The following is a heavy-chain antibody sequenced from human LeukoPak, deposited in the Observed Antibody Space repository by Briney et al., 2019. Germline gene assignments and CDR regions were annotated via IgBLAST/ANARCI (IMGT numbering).Heavy chain of an antibody. Sequence: TGGSLRPSCAASGFTFSSYSMNWVRQAPGKGLEWVSSISSSSSYIYYADSVKGRFTISRDNAKNSLYLQMNSLRAEDTAVYYCARDSSSWSSFYLDYWGQGTLVTVSS. D-gene: IGHD6-13*01. V-gene: IGHV3-21*01. CDR1: GFTFSSYS. J-gene: IGHJ4*02. CDR3: ARDSSSWSSFYLDY. CDR2: ISSSSSYI.